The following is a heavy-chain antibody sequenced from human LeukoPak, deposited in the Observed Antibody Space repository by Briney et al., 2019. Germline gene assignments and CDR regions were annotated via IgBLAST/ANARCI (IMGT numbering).Heavy chain of an antibody. J-gene: IGHJ6*02. V-gene: IGHV3-48*03. D-gene: IGHD3-3*01. CDR1: GFTFNNYE. Sequence: GGSLRLSCAASGFTFNNYEMNWVRQAPGKGLECVSYISSSGITIYYADSVKGRFTISRDNAKNSLYLQMNSLRAEDTAVYFCARGGFWSGYYNYYGMDVWGQGTTVTVSS. CDR2: ISSSGITI. CDR3: ARGGFWSGYYNYYGMDV.